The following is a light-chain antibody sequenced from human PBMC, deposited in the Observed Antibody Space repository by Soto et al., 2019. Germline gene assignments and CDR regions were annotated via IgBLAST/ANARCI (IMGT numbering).Light chain of an antibody. J-gene: IGLJ2*01. CDR1: SSNIGANP. Sequence: QSVLTQPPSASGTPGQRVTISCSGRSSNIGANPVNWYQQLPGMAPTVLIYSNDQRPSGVPDRFSGSKSGTSASLAISGLQSEYEADYYCATWDDSVYGPVFGGGTKLTVL. V-gene: IGLV1-44*01. CDR2: SND. CDR3: ATWDDSVYGPV.